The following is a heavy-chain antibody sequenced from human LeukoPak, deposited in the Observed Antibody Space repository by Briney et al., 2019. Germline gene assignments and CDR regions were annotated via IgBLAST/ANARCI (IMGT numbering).Heavy chain of an antibody. D-gene: IGHD6-6*01. CDR1: GFTFSSYA. CDR2: ISYDGSNK. CDR3: ARSKSSSSPNFDY. Sequence: PGGSLRLSCAASGFTFSSYAMHWVRQAPGKGLEWVAIISYDGSNKYYAGSVKGRFTISRDNSKSTLYLQMHSPIAEDTAVYYCARSKSSSSPNFDYWGQGTLVTVSS. V-gene: IGHV3-30-3*01. J-gene: IGHJ4*02.